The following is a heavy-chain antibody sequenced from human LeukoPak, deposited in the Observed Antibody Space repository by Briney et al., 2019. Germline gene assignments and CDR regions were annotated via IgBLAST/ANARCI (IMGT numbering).Heavy chain of an antibody. CDR2: IYYSGST. CDR3: ARLGSLRGLDY. J-gene: IGHJ4*02. D-gene: IGHD3-3*01. Sequence: SETLSLTCTVSGGSISSSSYYWGWIRQPPGKGLEWIGNIYYSGSTYYNPSLKSRVTISVDTSKNQFSLKLSSVTAADTAVYYCARLGSLRGLDYWGQGTLVTVSS. V-gene: IGHV4-39*01. CDR1: GGSISSSSYY.